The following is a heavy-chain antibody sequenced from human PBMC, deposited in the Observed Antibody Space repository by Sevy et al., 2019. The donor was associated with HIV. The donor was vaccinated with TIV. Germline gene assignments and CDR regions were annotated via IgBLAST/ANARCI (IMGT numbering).Heavy chain of an antibody. CDR3: ACLTAAITNFDY. CDR1: GYTFTGYY. Sequence: ASVKVSCKASGYTFTGYYIHWVRQAPGQGLEWMGWINPNGGGTNYAQNFQGRVTMTRDKSISTAYMGLSRLKSDDMAMYYCACLTAAITNFDYWGQGTLVTVSS. V-gene: IGHV1-2*02. D-gene: IGHD6-25*01. CDR2: INPNGGGT. J-gene: IGHJ4*02.